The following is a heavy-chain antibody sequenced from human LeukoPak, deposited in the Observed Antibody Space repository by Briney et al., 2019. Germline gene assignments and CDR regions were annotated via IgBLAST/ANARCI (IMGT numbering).Heavy chain of an antibody. Sequence: GGSLRLSCAASGFSFSSYSMNWVRQAPGKGLEWISYINSGSSTVKYADSVKGRFTISRDNAKNSLFLQMNSLRDEDTAIYYCARDPTLEWLFDYWGQGTLVTVSS. CDR1: GFSFSSYS. CDR2: INSGSSTV. J-gene: IGHJ4*02. V-gene: IGHV3-48*02. D-gene: IGHD3-3*01. CDR3: ARDPTLEWLFDY.